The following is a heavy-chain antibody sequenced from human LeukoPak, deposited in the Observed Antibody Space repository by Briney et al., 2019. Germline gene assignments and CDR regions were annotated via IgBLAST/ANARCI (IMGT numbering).Heavy chain of an antibody. CDR3: AKFHTVTTTY. J-gene: IGHJ4*02. CDR2: INSDGSRT. D-gene: IGHD4-11*01. CDR1: GFTFSTYW. Sequence: TGGSLRLSCAASGFTFSTYWMHWVRQAPGKGLVWVSRINSDGSRTTYADSVKGRFTISRDNSKNTLYVQMNSLRAEDTAVYYCAKFHTVTTTYWGQGTLVTVSS. V-gene: IGHV3-74*01.